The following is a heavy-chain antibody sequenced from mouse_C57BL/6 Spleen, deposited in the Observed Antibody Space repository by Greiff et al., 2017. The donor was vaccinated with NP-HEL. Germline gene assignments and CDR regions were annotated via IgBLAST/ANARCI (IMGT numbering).Heavy chain of an antibody. J-gene: IGHJ1*03. CDR3: TRRGTRTTVVKRYFDV. Sequence: QVQLQQSGAELVRPGASVTLSCKASGYTFTDYEMHWVKQTPVHGLEWIGAIDPETGGTAYNQKFKGKAILTADKSSSTAYMELRSLTSEDSAVYYCTRRGTRTTVVKRYFDVWGTGTTVTVSS. V-gene: IGHV1-15*01. D-gene: IGHD1-1*01. CDR2: IDPETGGT. CDR1: GYTFTDYE.